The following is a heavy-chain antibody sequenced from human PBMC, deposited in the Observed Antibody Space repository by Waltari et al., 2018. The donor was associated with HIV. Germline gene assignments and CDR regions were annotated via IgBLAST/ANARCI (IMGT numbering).Heavy chain of an antibody. CDR3: TREGEQNSYYYFAMDV. Sequence: EVQLVESGGGLVQPGGSLRLSCAASGFTFRSYSFHWVRQAPGEVLVWLADLSIRSSNIYYADSVRGRFTGARDDAKNSVYLEMNSLRDEDTAIYYCTREGEQNSYYYFAMDVWGMGTTVSVSA. D-gene: IGHD1-7*01. J-gene: IGHJ6*04. CDR1: GFTFRSYS. CDR2: LSIRSSNI. V-gene: IGHV3-48*02.